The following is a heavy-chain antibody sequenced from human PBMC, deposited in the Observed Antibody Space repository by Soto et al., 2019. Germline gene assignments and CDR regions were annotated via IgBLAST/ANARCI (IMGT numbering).Heavy chain of an antibody. CDR1: GGSFSGYY. D-gene: IGHD3-10*01. Sequence: QVQLQQWGAGLLKPSETLSLTCAVYGGSFSGYYWSWIRQTPGKRLEWIGEINDSRSNNNNPSLKSRVTILVETPKNQSSLKLSSVTAADTAVYYCARGLLLWFGELSRRGGYYYYMDVWGKWTTVTVSS. CDR2: INDSRSN. J-gene: IGHJ6*03. CDR3: ARGLLLWFGELSRRGGYYYYMDV. V-gene: IGHV4-34*01.